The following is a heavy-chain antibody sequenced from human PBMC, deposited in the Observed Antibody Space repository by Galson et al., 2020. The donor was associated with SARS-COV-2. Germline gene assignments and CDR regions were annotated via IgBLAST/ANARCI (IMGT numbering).Heavy chain of an antibody. V-gene: IGHV3-15*01. CDR3: TTDWYTIFGVVVWMDV. J-gene: IGHJ6*04. D-gene: IGHD3-3*01. CDR2: IKSKTDGGTT. Sequence: GGSLRLSCAASGFTFSNAWMSWVRQAPGKGLEWVGRIKSKTDGGTTDYAAPVKGRFTISRDDSKNTLYLQMNSLKTEDTAVYYCTTDWYTIFGVVVWMDVWGKGTTVTVSS. CDR1: GFTFSNAW.